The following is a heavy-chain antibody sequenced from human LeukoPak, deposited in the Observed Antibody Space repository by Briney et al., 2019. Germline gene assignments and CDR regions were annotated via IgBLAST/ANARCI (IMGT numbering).Heavy chain of an antibody. D-gene: IGHD3-10*01. CDR2: ISDLGAYT. J-gene: IGHJ3*02. V-gene: IGHV3-23*01. Sequence: PGGSLRLSCVPSGFTFSDYAMSWVRQAPGQGLQWVSDISDLGAYTNYRDSVKGRFIISRDNYRNILYLHMSSLRADDTALYYCARKGFGALDIWGQGTMVTVSS. CDR3: ARKGFGALDI. CDR1: GFTFSDYA.